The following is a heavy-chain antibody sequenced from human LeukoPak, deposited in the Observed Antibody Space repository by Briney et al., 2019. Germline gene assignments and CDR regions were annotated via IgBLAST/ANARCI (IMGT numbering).Heavy chain of an antibody. CDR2: IYYSGST. CDR3: AKSEIPGVIGSWHNFDY. V-gene: IGHV4-59*01. Sequence: SETLSLTCTVSGGSISSYYWSWIRQPPGKGLEWIGYIYYSGSTNYNPSLKSRVTISVDTSKNQFSLKLSSVTAADTAVYYCAKSEIPGVIGSWHNFDYWGQGTLVTVSS. CDR1: GGSISSYY. J-gene: IGHJ4*02. D-gene: IGHD6-13*01.